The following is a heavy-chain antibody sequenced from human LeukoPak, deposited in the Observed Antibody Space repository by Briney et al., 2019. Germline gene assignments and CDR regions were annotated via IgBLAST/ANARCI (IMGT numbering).Heavy chain of an antibody. Sequence: SGGSLRLSCAASGFTFSSYAMSWVRQAPGKGLEWVSAISGSGGSTYYADSVKGRITISRDNSKNTLYLQMNSLRAEDTAVYYCAGGAATQWLGDFDYWGQGTLVTVSS. D-gene: IGHD6-19*01. CDR2: ISGSGGST. V-gene: IGHV3-23*01. J-gene: IGHJ4*02. CDR1: GFTFSSYA. CDR3: AGGAATQWLGDFDY.